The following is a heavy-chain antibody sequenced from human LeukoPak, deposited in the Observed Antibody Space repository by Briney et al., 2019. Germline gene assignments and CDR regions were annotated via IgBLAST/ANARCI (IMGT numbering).Heavy chain of an antibody. CDR3: ARHRGSYGSGTTIDY. CDR1: GGSIRGYY. V-gene: IGHV4-59*08. Sequence: SETLSLTCTVSGGSIRGYYWSWIRQPPGKGLQWIGFISYSGSTNYNPSLKSRVSMSLGTSKNQFSLKVTSVTAADTALYSCARHRGSYGSGTTIDYWGQGTLVTVSS. J-gene: IGHJ4*02. D-gene: IGHD3-10*01. CDR2: ISYSGST.